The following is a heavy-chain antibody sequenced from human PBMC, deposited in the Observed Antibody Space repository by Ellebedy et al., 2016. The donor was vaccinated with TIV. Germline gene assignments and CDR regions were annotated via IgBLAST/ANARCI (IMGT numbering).Heavy chain of an antibody. CDR3: ARALQGLDV. CDR1: GGTFSTFD. Sequence: AASVKVSCKAPGGTFSTFDFNWVRQAPGQGLEWPGRIIPFLDGPTYPPKFQGRLTITADKSTGTAYMELSSLTSEDTAVYYCARALQGLDVWGHGTTVTVSS. V-gene: IGHV1-69*04. CDR2: IIPFLDGP. J-gene: IGHJ6*02.